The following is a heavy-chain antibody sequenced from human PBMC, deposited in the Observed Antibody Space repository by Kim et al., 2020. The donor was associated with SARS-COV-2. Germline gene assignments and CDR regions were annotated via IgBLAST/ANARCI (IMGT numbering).Heavy chain of an antibody. CDR2: INAGNGNT. Sequence: ASVKVSCKASGYPFTSYYIQWVRQAPGQGLEWMGWINAGNGNTKYSQKFQGRVTVTKDTSARTVYMELSGLRYEDTAVYYCARDPDSLPATGEYGMDVWGQGTTVTVSS. CDR1: GYPFTSYY. D-gene: IGHD3-9*01. V-gene: IGHV1-3*01. J-gene: IGHJ6*02. CDR3: ARDPDSLPATGEYGMDV.